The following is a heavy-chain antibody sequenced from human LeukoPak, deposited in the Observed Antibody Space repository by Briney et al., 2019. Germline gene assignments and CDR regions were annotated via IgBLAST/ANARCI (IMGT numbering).Heavy chain of an antibody. D-gene: IGHD5-18*01. V-gene: IGHV3-9*03. Sequence: PGGSLRLSCAAPGFTFDDYAMHWVRQAPGKGLEWVSGISWNSGSIGYADSVKGRFTISRDNAKNSLYLQMNSLRAEDMALYYCARGYSYGYVGIDYWGQGTLVTVSS. J-gene: IGHJ4*02. CDR3: ARGYSYGYVGIDY. CDR2: ISWNSGSI. CDR1: GFTFDDYA.